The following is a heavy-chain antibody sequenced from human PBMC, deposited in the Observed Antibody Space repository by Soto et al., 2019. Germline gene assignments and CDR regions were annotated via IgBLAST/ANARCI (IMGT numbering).Heavy chain of an antibody. V-gene: IGHV3-30-3*01. CDR3: AGAPQGDYAL. D-gene: IGHD4-17*01. CDR2: VGYAGSDK. Sequence: QVQLVESGGGVVQPGRSLRLSCAASGFTSNYATHWVRQAPGKGLEWVAVVGYAGSDKYYADSVKGRFTISRDNAKNTVYLQMNSLRAQDTAVYYCAGAPQGDYALWGQGTLVTVSS. J-gene: IGHJ4*02. CDR1: GFTSNYA.